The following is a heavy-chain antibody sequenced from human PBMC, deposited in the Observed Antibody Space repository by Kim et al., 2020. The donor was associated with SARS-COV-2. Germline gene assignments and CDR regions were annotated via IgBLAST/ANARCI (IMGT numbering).Heavy chain of an antibody. CDR1: GLTFSSYS. Sequence: GGSLRLSCAASGLTFSSYSMNWVRQAPGKGLEWVSYISSSSSTIYYADSVKGRFTISRDNAKNSLYLQMNSLRDEDTAVYYCARGYGSGSYQYYYYGMDVLGQWTTVTVSS. CDR3: ARGYGSGSYQYYYYGMDV. D-gene: IGHD3-10*01. CDR2: ISSSSSTI. V-gene: IGHV3-48*02. J-gene: IGHJ6*02.